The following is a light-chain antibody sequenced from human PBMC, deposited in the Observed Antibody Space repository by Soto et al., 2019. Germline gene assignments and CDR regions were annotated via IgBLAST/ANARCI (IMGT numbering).Light chain of an antibody. CDR3: ETWDTNTRV. Sequence: QPVLTQSSSASASLGSSVKLTCTLSRGHSSYIIAWHQHQPGKAPRYLMKLEGSGSYNKGSGVPDRFSGSSSGAVRYLTISNLQSDDEADYYCETWDTNTRVFGGRTKVTVL. V-gene: IGLV4-60*03. J-gene: IGLJ3*02. CDR2: LEGSGSY. CDR1: RGHSSYI.